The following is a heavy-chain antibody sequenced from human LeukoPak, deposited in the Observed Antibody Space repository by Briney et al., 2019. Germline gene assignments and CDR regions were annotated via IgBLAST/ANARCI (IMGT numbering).Heavy chain of an antibody. D-gene: IGHD6-13*01. CDR1: GFTFSSHW. J-gene: IGHJ4*02. CDR3: ASRAGYSSSWSAFDY. CDR2: IKQDGSEK. Sequence: GGSLRLSCAASGFTFSSHWMSWVRQAPGKGLEWVANIKQDGSEKYYVDSVKGRFTISRDNAKNSLYLQTNSLRAEDTAVYYCASRAGYSSSWSAFDYWGQGTLVTVSS. V-gene: IGHV3-7*05.